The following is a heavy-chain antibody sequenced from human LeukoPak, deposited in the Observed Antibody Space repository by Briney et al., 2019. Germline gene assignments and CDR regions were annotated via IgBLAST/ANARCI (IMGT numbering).Heavy chain of an antibody. D-gene: IGHD3-22*01. CDR1: GFTFSSYA. Sequence: PGGSLRLSRAASGFTFSSYAMSWVRQAPGKGLEWVSAISGSGGSTYYADSVKGRSTISRDNSKNTLYLQMNSLRAEDTAVYYCAKDPPKGYYYDSSGSWYAFDIWGQGTMVTVSS. J-gene: IGHJ3*02. CDR2: ISGSGGST. V-gene: IGHV3-23*01. CDR3: AKDPPKGYYYDSSGSWYAFDI.